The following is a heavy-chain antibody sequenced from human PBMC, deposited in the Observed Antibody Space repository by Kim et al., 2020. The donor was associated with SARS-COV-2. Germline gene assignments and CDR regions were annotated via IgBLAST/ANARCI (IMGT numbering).Heavy chain of an antibody. J-gene: IGHJ5*02. CDR3: ARGVVVVVAAGRWFDP. Sequence: SETLSLTCAVSGGSISSSNWWSWVRQPPGKGLEWIGEIYHSGSTNYNPSLKSRVTISVDKSKNQFSLKLSSVTAADTAVYYCARGVVVVVAAGRWFDPWGQGTLVTVSS. V-gene: IGHV4-4*02. D-gene: IGHD2-15*01. CDR2: IYHSGST. CDR1: GGSISSSNW.